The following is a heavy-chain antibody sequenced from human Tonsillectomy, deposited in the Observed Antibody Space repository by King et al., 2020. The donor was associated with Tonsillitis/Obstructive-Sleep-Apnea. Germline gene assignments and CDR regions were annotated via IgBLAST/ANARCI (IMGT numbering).Heavy chain of an antibody. CDR2: IYPGDSDT. Sequence: QLVQSGAEVKKPGESLKISCKGSGYSFTSYWIGWVRQMPGKGLEWMGIIYPGDSDTRYSPSFQGQVTISADKSISTAYLQWSSLKASDTAMCYCATTTYYYDSSGSINWFDPWGQGTLVTVSS. V-gene: IGHV5-51*03. D-gene: IGHD3-22*01. J-gene: IGHJ5*02. CDR1: GYSFTSYW. CDR3: ATTTYYYDSSGSINWFDP.